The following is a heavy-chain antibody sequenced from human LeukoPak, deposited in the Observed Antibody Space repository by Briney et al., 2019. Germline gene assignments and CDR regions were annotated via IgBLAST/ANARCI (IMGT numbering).Heavy chain of an antibody. CDR2: INPNSGGT. D-gene: IGHD6-6*01. CDR3: AREYSSSFSVDWFDP. J-gene: IGHJ5*02. Sequence: ASVKVSCKASGYTFTGYYMHWVRQAPGQGLEWMGWINPNSGGTNYAQKFQGRVTMTRDTSISTACMELSRLRSDDTAVYYCAREYSSSFSVDWFDPWGQGTLVTVSS. V-gene: IGHV1-2*02. CDR1: GYTFTGYY.